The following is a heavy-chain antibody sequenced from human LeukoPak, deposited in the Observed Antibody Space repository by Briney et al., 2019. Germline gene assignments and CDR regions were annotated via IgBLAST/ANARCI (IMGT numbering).Heavy chain of an antibody. Sequence: PSETLSLTCGVSGGSIDITNYWSWVRQVPEQGLGWIGEISHDGTTNYNASLRSRVAMSLDRANNQFSLSLTSVTAADTAVYYCTRENRPFCPFAYWGQGILVTVSS. CDR2: ISHDGTT. D-gene: IGHD2/OR15-2a*01. CDR1: GGSIDITNY. V-gene: IGHV4-4*02. J-gene: IGHJ4*02. CDR3: TRENRPFCPFAY.